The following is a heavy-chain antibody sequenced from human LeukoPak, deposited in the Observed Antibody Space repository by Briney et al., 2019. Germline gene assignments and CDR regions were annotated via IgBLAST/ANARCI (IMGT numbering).Heavy chain of an antibody. CDR2: SKSKSDGGTI. V-gene: IGHV3-15*01. CDR3: TSESAGSHVN. Sequence: GESLRLSCVASGFTFSNAWMNWVRQAPGKGLEWVGLSKSKSDGGTIDHAAPVKGRFTISRDDSKNALYLQMNSLRTEDTAVYYCTSESAGSHVNWGQGTVVTVSS. D-gene: IGHD1-26*01. J-gene: IGHJ3*01. CDR1: GFTFSNAW.